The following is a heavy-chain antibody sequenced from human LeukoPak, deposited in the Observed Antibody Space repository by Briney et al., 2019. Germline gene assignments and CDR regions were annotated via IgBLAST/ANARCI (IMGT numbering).Heavy chain of an antibody. CDR1: GGSFSGYY. D-gene: IGHD5-12*01. J-gene: IGHJ3*02. CDR2: INHGGST. Sequence: SETLSLTCAVYGGSFSGYYWSWIRQPPGKGLEWIGEINHGGSTNYNPPLKSRVTISVDASKNQFSLRLSSVTAADTAVYYCASRGDSDYDTVDIWGQGTMVSVSS. CDR3: ASRGDSDYDTVDI. V-gene: IGHV4-34*01.